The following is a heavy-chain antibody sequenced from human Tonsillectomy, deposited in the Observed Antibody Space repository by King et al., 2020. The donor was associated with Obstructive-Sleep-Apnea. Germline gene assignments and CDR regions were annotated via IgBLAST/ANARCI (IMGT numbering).Heavy chain of an antibody. CDR3: ARDTGRRDGYNLGVDY. D-gene: IGHD5-24*01. CDR1: GGSISSSSYY. CDR2: IYYSGST. Sequence: QLQESGPGLVKPSETLSLTCTVSGGSISSSSYYWGWIRQPPGKGLEWIGSIYYSGSTYYNPPLKSRVTISVDTSKNQFSLKLSSVTAADTAVYYCARDTGRRDGYNLGVDYWGQGTLVTVSS. J-gene: IGHJ4*02. V-gene: IGHV4-39*07.